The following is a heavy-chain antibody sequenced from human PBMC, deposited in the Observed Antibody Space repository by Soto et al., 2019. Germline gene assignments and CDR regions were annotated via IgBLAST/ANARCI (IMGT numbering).Heavy chain of an antibody. D-gene: IGHD1-26*01. CDR2: IEGDGSEK. CDR3: VRGLYTGSPHFFF. J-gene: IGHJ4*02. V-gene: IGHV3-7*05. CDR1: EFSFSTYW. Sequence: GGSLRLSCAASEFSFSTYWMTWVRQAPGKGLEWVANIEGDGSEKNYVDSVKGRFTVSRDNAKRSLYLRMNSLRVEDTAVYYCVRGLYTGSPHFFFWGQGTLVTVSS.